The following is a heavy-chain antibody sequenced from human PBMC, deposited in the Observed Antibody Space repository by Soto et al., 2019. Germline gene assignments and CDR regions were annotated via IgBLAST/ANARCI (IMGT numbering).Heavy chain of an antibody. CDR2: INHSGST. J-gene: IGHJ6*02. V-gene: IGHV4-34*01. CDR3: VRERYYDSSGYYSPYYYYGMDV. Sequence: SETLSLTCAVYGGSFSGYYLSWIRQPPGKGLEWIGEINHSGSTNYNPSLKSRVTISVDTSKNQFSLKLSSVTAADTAVYYCVRERYYDSSGYYSPYYYYGMDVWGQGTTVTVSS. CDR1: GGSFSGYY. D-gene: IGHD3-22*01.